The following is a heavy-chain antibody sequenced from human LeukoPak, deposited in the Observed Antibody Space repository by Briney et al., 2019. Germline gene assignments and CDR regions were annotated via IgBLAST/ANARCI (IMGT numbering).Heavy chain of an antibody. Sequence: GASVKVSCKASGYTFTGYYMHWVRQAPGQGLEWMGGIIPIFGTANYAQKFQGRVTITADESTSTAYMELSSLRSEDTAVYYCARGRITIFGVVIIPYYYMDVWGKGTTVTVSS. D-gene: IGHD3-3*01. J-gene: IGHJ6*03. CDR1: GYTFTGYY. CDR2: IIPIFGTA. CDR3: ARGRITIFGVVIIPYYYMDV. V-gene: IGHV1-69*13.